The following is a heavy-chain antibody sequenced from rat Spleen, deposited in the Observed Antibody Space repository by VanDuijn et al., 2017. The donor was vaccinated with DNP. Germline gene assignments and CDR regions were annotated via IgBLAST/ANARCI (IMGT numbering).Heavy chain of an antibody. CDR1: GFSLTRYD. J-gene: IGHJ3*01. CDR3: TRGGPY. CDR2: ISSGGNT. D-gene: IGHD1-11*01. V-gene: IGHV2S12*01. Sequence: QVQLKESGPGLVQPSQTLSLTCTVSGFSLTRYDVSWVRQPPGKVLEWIAVISSGGNTYYKSDLKSRLSISRDTSKSQVSLKMNSLQTEDTAIYFCTRGGPYWGQGILVTVSS.